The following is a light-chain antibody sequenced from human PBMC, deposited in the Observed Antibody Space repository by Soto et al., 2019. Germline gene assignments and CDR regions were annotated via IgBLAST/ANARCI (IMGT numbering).Light chain of an antibody. CDR1: SGSVSTGYC. V-gene: IGLV8-61*01. Sequence: QAVVTQEPSFSVSPGRTVTLTCGLSSGSVSTGYCPSWYQQTPGQAPRTLIYSTNTRSSGVPDRFSGSILGNKAALTITGAQADDESDYYCVLYMGSGIWVFGGGTQLTVL. CDR2: STN. CDR3: VLYMGSGIWV. J-gene: IGLJ3*02.